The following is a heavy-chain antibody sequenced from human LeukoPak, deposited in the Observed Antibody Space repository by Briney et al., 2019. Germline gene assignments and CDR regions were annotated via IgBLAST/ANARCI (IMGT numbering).Heavy chain of an antibody. J-gene: IGHJ6*03. CDR1: GYTFTSYD. Sequence: ASVKVSCKASGYTFTSYDINWVRQATGQGLEWMGWMNPNSGDTGYALKFQGRITFTRNTSKSTAYMELSSLRSEDTAVYYCARGLTGTDIYYYYYMDVWGKGTTVTVSS. V-gene: IGHV1-8*03. D-gene: IGHD1-20*01. CDR2: MNPNSGDT. CDR3: ARGLTGTDIYYYYYMDV.